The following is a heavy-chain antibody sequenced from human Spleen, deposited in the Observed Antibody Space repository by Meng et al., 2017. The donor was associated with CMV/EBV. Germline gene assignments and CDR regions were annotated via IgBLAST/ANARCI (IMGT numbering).Heavy chain of an antibody. D-gene: IGHD3-3*01. Sequence: SISNGGYYWGWIRQHPGKGLEWIGYIYYSGSTYYNPSLKSRVTISVDTSKNQFSLKLSSVTAADTAVYYCARAYDFWSARNPYYFDYWGQGTLVTVSS. V-gene: IGHV4-31*02. CDR3: ARAYDFWSARNPYYFDY. CDR2: IYYSGST. CDR1: SISNGGYY. J-gene: IGHJ4*02.